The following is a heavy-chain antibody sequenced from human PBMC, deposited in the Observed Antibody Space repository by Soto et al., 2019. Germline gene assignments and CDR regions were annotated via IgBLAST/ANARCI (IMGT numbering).Heavy chain of an antibody. J-gene: IGHJ3*02. Sequence: SVKVSCKASGGTFSSYTISWVRQAPGQGLEWMGRIIPILGIANYAQKFQGRVTITADKSTIIAYMELSSLRSEDTAVYYCAREGAGATAFDIWGQGTMVTVSS. CDR3: AREGAGATAFDI. CDR1: GGTFSSYT. D-gene: IGHD1-26*01. V-gene: IGHV1-69*04. CDR2: IIPILGIA.